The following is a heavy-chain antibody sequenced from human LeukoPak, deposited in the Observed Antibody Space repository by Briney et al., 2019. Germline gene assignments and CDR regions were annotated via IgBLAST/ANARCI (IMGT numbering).Heavy chain of an antibody. V-gene: IGHV1-18*01. CDR1: GYTFTSYS. D-gene: IGHD3-22*01. CDR2: ISADTTDT. CDR3: ARSHRTLKLLLPTDH. Sequence: EASVKVSCKASGYTFTSYSMNWVRQAPGQGLEWMGWISADTTDTIYAQKFEGRVTLTTDTPTNTAYMELRSLRSDDTAIYFCARSHRTLKLLLPTDHWGQGTLVTVSS. J-gene: IGHJ5*02.